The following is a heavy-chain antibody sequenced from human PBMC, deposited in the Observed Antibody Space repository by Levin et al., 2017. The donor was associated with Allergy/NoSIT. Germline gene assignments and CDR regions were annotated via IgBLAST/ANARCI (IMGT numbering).Heavy chain of an antibody. CDR3: ARTSGESAIDF. CDR2: INIDGSRT. J-gene: IGHJ4*02. D-gene: IGHD3-10*01. CDR1: GFTFSSFW. V-gene: IGHV3-74*01. Sequence: GASVKVSCAASGFTFSSFWLHWVRQAPGKGLLWVSRINIDGSRTTYADSVKGRFTISRDNAKNTVNLQMHSLTAEDAGVYYCARTSGESAIDFWGQGTLVTVSS.